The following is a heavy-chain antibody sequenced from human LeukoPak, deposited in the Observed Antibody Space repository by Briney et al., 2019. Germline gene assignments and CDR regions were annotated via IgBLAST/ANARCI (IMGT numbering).Heavy chain of an antibody. Sequence: PGRSLRLSCAASGFTFDDYAMHWVRQAPGKGLEWVSGISWNSGSIGYADSVKGRFTISRDNSKNTLYLQMNSLRAEDTAVYYCAKDYYGGNSDYWGQGTLVTVSS. CDR3: AKDYYGGNSDY. CDR1: GFTFDDYA. D-gene: IGHD4-23*01. J-gene: IGHJ4*02. CDR2: ISWNSGSI. V-gene: IGHV3-9*01.